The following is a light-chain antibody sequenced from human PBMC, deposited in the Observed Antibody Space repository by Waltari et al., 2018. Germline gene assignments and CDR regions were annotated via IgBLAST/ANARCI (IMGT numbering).Light chain of an antibody. CDR1: QSVSNN. J-gene: IGKJ1*01. Sequence: EIVMTQSPAILSVSPGERSTLSCRASQSVSNNLAWYQQKPGQAPRLLIYGASTRATGVPARFSGRGSWTEFTLTISSLQSEDFAVYYCQQCNDWPRTFGQGTKVEIK. CDR2: GAS. V-gene: IGKV3D-15*01. CDR3: QQCNDWPRT.